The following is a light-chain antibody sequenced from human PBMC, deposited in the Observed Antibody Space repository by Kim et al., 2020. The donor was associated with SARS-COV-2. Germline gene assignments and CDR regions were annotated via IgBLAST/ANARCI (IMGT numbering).Light chain of an antibody. CDR1: QSISSN. Sequence: DIQMTQSPSSLSASVGDRVTITCRASQSISSNLNWYQQKPGKAPKLLIYAASSLQSGVPSRFSGSGSGTDFPLTISSLQPEDFATYYCQQSYSTPWTFGQGTKVDIK. V-gene: IGKV1-39*01. CDR2: AAS. J-gene: IGKJ1*01. CDR3: QQSYSTPWT.